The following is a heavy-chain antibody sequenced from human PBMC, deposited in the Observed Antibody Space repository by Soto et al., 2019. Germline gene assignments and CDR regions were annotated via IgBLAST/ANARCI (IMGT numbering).Heavy chain of an antibody. CDR3: AREKVGTTFFDN. V-gene: IGHV4-38-2*02. CDR2: IYPSVSS. J-gene: IGHJ4*02. CDR1: GFASSRGYY. Sequence: PSETLSLTCKVSGFASSRGYYWSCVRQPPGKGLEWIGSIYPSVSSYHNPSLESRLTLSIDTSKNQFTLKLASVTAADTALYYCAREKVGTTFFDNWGQGTQVTVPQ. D-gene: IGHD1-1*01.